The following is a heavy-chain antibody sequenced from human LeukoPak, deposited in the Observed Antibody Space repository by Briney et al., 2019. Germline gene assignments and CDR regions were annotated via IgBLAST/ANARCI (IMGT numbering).Heavy chain of an antibody. CDR1: GFTFSRYS. J-gene: IGHJ4*02. CDR3: ARDTEHLYFVFDY. D-gene: IGHD2-2*02. CDR2: VSRSGSTI. V-gene: IGHV3-48*02. Sequence: GGSLRLSCAASGFTFSRYSMNWVRQAPGKGLEWVSYVSRSGSTIYYADSVKGRFTISRDNAKNSLYLQMNSLRDEDTAVYYCARDTEHLYFVFDYWGQGTLVTVSS.